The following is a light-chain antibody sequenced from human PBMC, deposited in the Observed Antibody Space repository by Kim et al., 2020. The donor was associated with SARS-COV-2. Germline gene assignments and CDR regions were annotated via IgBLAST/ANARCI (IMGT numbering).Light chain of an antibody. CDR2: GAS. Sequence: PGERATLSCRASQSLTSNYLVWYQKKPGQAPRLLIYGASSRATGIPDRFSGSGSGTDFTLTISRLEPEDFAVYYCQQYGTSPTFGGGTKVDI. CDR1: QSLTSNY. V-gene: IGKV3-20*01. CDR3: QQYGTSPT. J-gene: IGKJ4*01.